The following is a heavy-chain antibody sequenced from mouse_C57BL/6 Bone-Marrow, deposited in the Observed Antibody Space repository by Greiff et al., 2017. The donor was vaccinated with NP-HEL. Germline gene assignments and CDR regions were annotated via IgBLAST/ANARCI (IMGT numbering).Heavy chain of an antibody. CDR1: GFTFSSYG. Sequence: EVMLVESGGDLVKPGGSLKLSCAASGFTFSSYGMSWVRQTPDKRLEWVATISSGGSYTYYPDSVKGRFTLSRDNAKNTLYLQMSSLKSEDTAMYYCASHYGNFLAWFAYWGQGTLVTVSA. D-gene: IGHD2-1*01. CDR2: ISSGGSYT. CDR3: ASHYGNFLAWFAY. V-gene: IGHV5-6*01. J-gene: IGHJ3*01.